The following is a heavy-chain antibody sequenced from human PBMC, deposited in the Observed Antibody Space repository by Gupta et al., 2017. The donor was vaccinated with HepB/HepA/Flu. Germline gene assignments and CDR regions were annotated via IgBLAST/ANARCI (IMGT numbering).Heavy chain of an antibody. CDR3: ARPISGELLYYDAFDI. Sequence: QVQLQQRGAGLLKPSETLSLTCAVSGGSFSGYYWCWIRDPPGKGLEWIGEINHSGSTNYNPSLKSRVTISVDTSKNQFSLKLSSVTAADTAVYYCARPISGELLYYDAFDIWGQGTMVTVSS. V-gene: IGHV4-34*01. CDR1: GGSFSGYY. D-gene: IGHD3-10*02. CDR2: INHSGST. J-gene: IGHJ3*02.